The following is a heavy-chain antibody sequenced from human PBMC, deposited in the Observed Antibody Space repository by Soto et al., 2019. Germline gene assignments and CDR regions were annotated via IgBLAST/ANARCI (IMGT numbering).Heavy chain of an antibody. D-gene: IGHD3-3*01. J-gene: IGHJ5*02. V-gene: IGHV1-69*01. CDR3: ARDTKQGDFWRGYSYNWFDP. CDR1: GGTFSSYD. Sequence: QVQLVQSGAEVKKPGSSVKVSCKASGGTFSSYDISWVRQAPGQGLEWMGGIIPIFGTANYAQKFQGRVTITADESTSTAYMELSSLRSEDTAVYYCARDTKQGDFWRGYSYNWFDPWGQGTLVTVSS. CDR2: IIPIFGTA.